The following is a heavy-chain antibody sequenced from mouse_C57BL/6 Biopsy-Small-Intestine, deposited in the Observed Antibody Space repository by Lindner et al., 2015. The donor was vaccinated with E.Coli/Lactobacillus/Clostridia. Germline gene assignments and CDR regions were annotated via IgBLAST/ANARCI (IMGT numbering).Heavy chain of an antibody. D-gene: IGHD1-1*02. CDR1: GYTFTNYD. J-gene: IGHJ4*01. Sequence: SVKVSCKASGYTFTNYDINWVRQATGQGPEWMGWMNPNSGDTGYAQKFQGRVAMTRDTSISTAYMELTSLRSEDTAVYYCARDRLGAGSSGWGYWGQGTLVTVSS. CDR3: ARDRLGAGSSGWGY. V-gene: IGHV1S29*02. CDR2: MNPNSGDT.